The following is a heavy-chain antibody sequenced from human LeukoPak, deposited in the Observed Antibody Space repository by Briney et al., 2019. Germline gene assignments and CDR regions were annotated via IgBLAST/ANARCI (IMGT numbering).Heavy chain of an antibody. CDR1: GGTFSSYA. D-gene: IGHD3-9*01. CDR3: AILNYDILTGPDLYYFDY. CDR2: IIPIFGTA. Sequence: SVKVSCKASGGTFSSYAISWVRQAPGQGLEWMGGIIPIFGTANYAQKFQGRVTITADESTSTAYMELSSLRSEDTAVYYCAILNYDILTGPDLYYFDYWGQGTLVTVSS. V-gene: IGHV1-69*13. J-gene: IGHJ4*02.